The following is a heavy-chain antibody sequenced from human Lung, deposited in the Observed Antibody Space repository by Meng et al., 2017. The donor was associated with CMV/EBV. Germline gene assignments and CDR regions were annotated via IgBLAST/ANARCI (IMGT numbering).Heavy chain of an antibody. CDR2: INPNRGGT. D-gene: IGHD2-2*01. CDR1: GYTFTGYY. V-gene: IGHV1-2*02. Sequence: ASVXVSXKASGYTFTGYYMHWVRQVPGQGPEWMVWINPNRGGTNYAQKFQGRVTMTRDTSISTAYMELSRLRSDDTAAYYCARGVGYCSSTSCQVWFDPWXQGTLVTVSS. CDR3: ARGVGYCSSTSCQVWFDP. J-gene: IGHJ5*02.